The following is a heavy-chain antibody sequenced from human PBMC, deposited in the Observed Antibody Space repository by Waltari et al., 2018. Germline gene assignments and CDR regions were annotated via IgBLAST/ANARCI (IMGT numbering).Heavy chain of an antibody. D-gene: IGHD6-6*01. Sequence: QLQLQESGPGLVKPSETLSLTCTVSGGSISSSSSYWGWIRQPPGKGLEWIGSIYYSGSTYYNPSLKRPVTISVDTSKNQLSLKRSSVTAADTAVDYCARGGTNYSSSSGFDYYYYMDVWGKGTTVTVSS. CDR3: ARGGTNYSSSSGFDYYYYMDV. J-gene: IGHJ6*03. V-gene: IGHV4-39*07. CDR1: GGSISSSSSY. CDR2: IYYSGST.